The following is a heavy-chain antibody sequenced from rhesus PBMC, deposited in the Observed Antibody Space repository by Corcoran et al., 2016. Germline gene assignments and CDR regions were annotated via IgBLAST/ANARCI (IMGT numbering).Heavy chain of an antibody. D-gene: IGHD6-13*01. CDR2: IYGSSGST. Sequence: QVQLQESGPGVVKPSETLSLTCAVSGGSISSGYDWSWIRQPPGKGREWIGYIYGSSGSTNYNPSLKNRVTISKDASKNQFSLKLSSVTAADTAVYYCARVRGSWSNYFDYWGQGVLVTVSS. CDR3: ARVRGSWSNYFDY. CDR1: GGSISSGYD. J-gene: IGHJ4*01. V-gene: IGHV4-76*01.